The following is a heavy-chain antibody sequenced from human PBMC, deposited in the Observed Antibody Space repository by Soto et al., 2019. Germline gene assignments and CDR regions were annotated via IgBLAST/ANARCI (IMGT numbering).Heavy chain of an antibody. Sequence: VQLVESGGGLVQPGGSLRLSCAASGFTFDDYGMNWVRQAPGKRLEWVSFISFSGNTIYYADSVRGRFTISRDNAKMKLFLQMNSLRDDDTATYYCARRLDPLQYSDYWGRGTLVSVS. D-gene: IGHD5-18*01. CDR3: ARRLDPLQYSDY. CDR1: GFTFDDYG. CDR2: ISFSGNTI. V-gene: IGHV3-48*02. J-gene: IGHJ4*02.